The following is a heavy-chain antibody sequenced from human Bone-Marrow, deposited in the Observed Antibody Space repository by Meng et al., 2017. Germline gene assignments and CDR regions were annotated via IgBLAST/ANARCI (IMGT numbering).Heavy chain of an antibody. V-gene: IGHV3-21*01. D-gene: IGHD1-14*01. CDR1: GFTFSCYS. CDR2: IRRRSSYI. Sequence: EAGGGVVKPGGSISVACRATGFTFSCYSMNWVRQAPGKGLEWVSTIRRRSSYIYYEDSVMGRFTFSRDNAKNSLYLQMHSLRAEDTAVYYCARDPGRYYFDYWGQGTLVTVSS. CDR3: ARDPGRYYFDY. J-gene: IGHJ4*02.